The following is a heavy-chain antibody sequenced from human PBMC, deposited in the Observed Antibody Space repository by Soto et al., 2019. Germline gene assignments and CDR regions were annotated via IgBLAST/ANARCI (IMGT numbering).Heavy chain of an antibody. Sequence: SETLSLTCAVYGGSFSGDYWTWIRQPPGTGLEWIGEINHSGSTNYNPSLKSRVTISVDTSKNQFSLKLTSVTAADTAVYYCGRAHRDLQQLVHYYYSMDGWGQGTTVTVSS. CDR3: GRAHRDLQQLVHYYYSMDG. V-gene: IGHV4-34*01. D-gene: IGHD6-13*01. CDR1: GGSFSGDY. CDR2: INHSGST. J-gene: IGHJ6*02.